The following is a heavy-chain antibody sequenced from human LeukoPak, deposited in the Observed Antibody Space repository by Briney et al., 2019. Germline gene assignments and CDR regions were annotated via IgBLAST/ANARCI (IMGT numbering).Heavy chain of an antibody. J-gene: IGHJ4*02. D-gene: IGHD1-26*01. CDR2: ISSSSSYI. V-gene: IGHV3-21*01. CDR1: GFTFDDYA. CDR3: AREGVGGPDC. Sequence: PGGSLRLSCAASGFTFDDYAMHCVRQGPGEGLEWVSSISSSSSYIYYADSVKGRFTISRDNAKNSLYLQMNSLRAEDTAVYYCAREGVGGPDCWGQGTLVTVSS.